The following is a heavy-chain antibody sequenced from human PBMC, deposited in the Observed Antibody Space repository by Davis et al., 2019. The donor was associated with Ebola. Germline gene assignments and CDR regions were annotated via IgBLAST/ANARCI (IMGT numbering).Heavy chain of an antibody. V-gene: IGHV4-59*01. J-gene: IGHJ3*01. CDR1: GGSITGYS. Sequence: MPSETLSLTCTVSGGSITGYSWNWIRQSPGKGLEWIGFITYTGYTTYNPSLKSRVSLSVDPSGNHFSLDLKPVAAADTAVYYCARDSVGALDVWGHGTMVTVS. CDR3: ARDSVGALDV. CDR2: ITYTGYT.